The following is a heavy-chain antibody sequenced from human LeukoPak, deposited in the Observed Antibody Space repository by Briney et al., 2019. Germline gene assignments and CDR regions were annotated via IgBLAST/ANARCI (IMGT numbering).Heavy chain of an antibody. V-gene: IGHV3-64D*06. Sequence: GGSLRLSCSASGFTFSSYAMNWVRQAPGKGLEYVSAITSNGGSTYYADSVKGRFTISRDNSKNTLYLQMSSLRAEDRAVYYCVKGRCRGSSCYGGDYWGQGTLVTVSS. J-gene: IGHJ4*02. CDR2: ITSNGGST. CDR1: GFTFSSYA. CDR3: VKGRCRGSSCYGGDY. D-gene: IGHD2-2*01.